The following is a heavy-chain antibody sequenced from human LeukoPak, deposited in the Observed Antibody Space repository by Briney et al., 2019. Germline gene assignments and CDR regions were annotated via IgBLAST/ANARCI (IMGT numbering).Heavy chain of an antibody. CDR3: ARGIRSRLDFTGYSSSTNWFDP. CDR2: IKQDGSEK. V-gene: IGHV3-7*02. CDR1: GFIFSNYW. D-gene: IGHD6-13*01. J-gene: IGHJ5*02. Sequence: GGSLRLSCSASGFIFSNYWMTWVRQAPGKGLEWVANIKQDGSEKYYVDSVKGRFTISRDNAKKSLYLQMNSLRAEDTAVYYCARGIRSRLDFTGYSSSTNWFDPWGQGTLVTVSS.